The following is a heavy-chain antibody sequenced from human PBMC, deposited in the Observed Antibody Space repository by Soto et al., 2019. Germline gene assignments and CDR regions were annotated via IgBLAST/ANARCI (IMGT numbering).Heavy chain of an antibody. J-gene: IGHJ4*02. Sequence: LCLTCTVSGGAISSSSYYWGWIRQPPGKGLEWIGSIYYSGSTYYNPSLKSRVTISVDTSKNQFSLKLSSVTAADTAVYYCARHGHILTGYSYFDYWGQGTLVTVSS. CDR1: GGAISSSSYY. D-gene: IGHD3-9*01. CDR3: ARHGHILTGYSYFDY. CDR2: IYYSGST. V-gene: IGHV4-39*01.